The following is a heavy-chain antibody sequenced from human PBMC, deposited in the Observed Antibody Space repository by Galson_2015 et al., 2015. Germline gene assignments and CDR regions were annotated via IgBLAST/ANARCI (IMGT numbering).Heavy chain of an antibody. CDR2: ISSTGSYK. Sequence: SLRLSCAASGFTFSSYSMNWVRQAPGKGLEWVSSISSTGSYKYYADSVKGRFTISRDNTKNSLYLQMNSLRAEDTAVYYCAREEESSGYCADYWGQGPLVTVSS. CDR3: AREEESSGYCADY. V-gene: IGHV3-21*01. J-gene: IGHJ4*02. D-gene: IGHD3-22*01. CDR1: GFTFSSYS.